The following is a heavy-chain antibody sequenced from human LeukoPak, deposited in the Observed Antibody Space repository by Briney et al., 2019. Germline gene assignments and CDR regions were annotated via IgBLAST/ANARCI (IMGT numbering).Heavy chain of an antibody. Sequence: SETLSLTSTVSGGSISSYYWSWIRQPPGKGLEWIGHIYYSGSTNYNPSLKSRVTISVDTSKNQFSLKLSSVTAADTAVYYCARALYYDSSGYYIQHWGQGTLVTVSS. J-gene: IGHJ1*01. CDR3: ARALYYDSSGYYIQH. CDR1: GGSISSYY. CDR2: IYYSGST. V-gene: IGHV4-59*01. D-gene: IGHD3-22*01.